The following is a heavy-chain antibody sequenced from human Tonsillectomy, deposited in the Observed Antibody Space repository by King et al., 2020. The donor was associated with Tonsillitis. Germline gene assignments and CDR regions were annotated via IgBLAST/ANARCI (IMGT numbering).Heavy chain of an antibody. Sequence: VQLVESGGGVVRPGGSLRLSCAASGFTFSSHGMHWVRQAPGKGLEWVAFIRYDGSNKYYADSVKGRFTISRDNSKNTLYLQMNSLRAEDTAVYYCAKGYGSGSYYPYFDYWGQGTLVTVSS. CDR1: GFTFSSHG. V-gene: IGHV3-30*02. D-gene: IGHD3-10*01. J-gene: IGHJ4*02. CDR3: AKGYGSGSYYPYFDY. CDR2: IRYDGSNK.